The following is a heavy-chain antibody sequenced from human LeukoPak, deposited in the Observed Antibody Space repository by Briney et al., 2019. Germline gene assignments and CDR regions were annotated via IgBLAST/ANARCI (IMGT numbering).Heavy chain of an antibody. CDR3: ARGSGGWYNWFDP. V-gene: IGHV3-7*01. D-gene: IGHD6-19*01. Sequence: GGSLRLSCAASGFTFSSYWMSWVRQAPGKGLEWVANIKQDGSEKYYVDSVKGRFTISRDNAKNSLCLQMNSLRAEDTAVYYCARGSGGWYNWFDPWGQGTLVTVSS. CDR1: GFTFSSYW. J-gene: IGHJ5*02. CDR2: IKQDGSEK.